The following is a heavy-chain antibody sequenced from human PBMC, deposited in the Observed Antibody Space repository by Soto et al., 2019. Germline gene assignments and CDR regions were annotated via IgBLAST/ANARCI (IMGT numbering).Heavy chain of an antibody. J-gene: IGHJ6*02. V-gene: IGHV5-10-1*01. D-gene: IGHD6-13*01. CDR2: IDPSDSYT. CDR1: GYSFTRYW. Sequence: GESLKISCKGSGYSFTRYWISWVRQMPGKGLEWMGRIDPSDSYTNYSPSFQGHVTISADKSISTAYLQWSSLKASDTAMYYCARHVQQQLVPQNYYYYYGMDVWGQGTTVTVSS. CDR3: ARHVQQQLVPQNYYYYYGMDV.